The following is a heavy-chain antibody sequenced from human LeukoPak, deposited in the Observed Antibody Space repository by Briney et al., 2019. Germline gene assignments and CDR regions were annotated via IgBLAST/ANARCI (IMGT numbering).Heavy chain of an antibody. Sequence: TGGSLSLSCAPSGFGFSTYEMNWVRRPPGKGLERVSYMSSSGSMTWYADSVKGRFTISRDNAKRSLYLQMNSLRVEDTAVYYCARGGAARPDFWGQGTMVTVSS. D-gene: IGHD6-6*01. CDR3: ARGGAARPDF. V-gene: IGHV3-48*03. CDR1: GFGFSTYE. J-gene: IGHJ4*02. CDR2: MSSSGSMT.